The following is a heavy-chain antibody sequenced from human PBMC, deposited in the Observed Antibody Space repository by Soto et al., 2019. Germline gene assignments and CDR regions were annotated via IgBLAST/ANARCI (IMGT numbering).Heavy chain of an antibody. V-gene: IGHV3-23*01. D-gene: IGHD6-13*01. CDR1: GFTFTNYA. Sequence: GGSLTLSCAASGFTFTNYAMSCVRQAPGKGLEWVSAISGRGGRTSYADSMKGRFTIPRDNSKNTLYLQMSSLRGEDTAVYYCAKDRASSWEGHSWGQGTLVTVSS. CDR2: ISGRGGRT. J-gene: IGHJ4*02. CDR3: AKDRASSWEGHS.